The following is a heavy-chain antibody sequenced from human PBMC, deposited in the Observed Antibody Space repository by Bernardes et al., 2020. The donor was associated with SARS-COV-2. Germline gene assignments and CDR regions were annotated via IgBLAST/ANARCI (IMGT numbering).Heavy chain of an antibody. CDR3: ARDGGYSSSWDSTHYYYYCMDV. CDR2: IKQDGSEK. J-gene: IGHJ6*02. V-gene: IGHV3-7*03. Sequence: GWSLSLSCAASGFTFSSYWMSWVRQAPGKGLEWVANIKQDGSEKYYVDSVKGRFTISRDNAKNSLYLQMNSLRAEDTAVYYCARDGGYSSSWDSTHYYYYCMDVWGQGTTVTVSS. D-gene: IGHD6-13*01. CDR1: GFTFSSYW.